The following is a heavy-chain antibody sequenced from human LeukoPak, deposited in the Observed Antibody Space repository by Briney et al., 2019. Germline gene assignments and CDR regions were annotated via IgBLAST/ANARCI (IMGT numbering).Heavy chain of an antibody. V-gene: IGHV4-59*08. CDR2: IYSSGST. CDR1: GGSISNNY. D-gene: IGHD3-10*01. J-gene: IGHJ4*02. Sequence: PSETLSLTCTVSGGSISNNYWSWIRQPPGKGLEWIGYIYSSGSTNYNPSLKSRVTISVDTSKNQFSLKLSSVTAADTAVYYCARSSGSHMELDYWGQGTLVTVSS. CDR3: ARSSGSHMELDY.